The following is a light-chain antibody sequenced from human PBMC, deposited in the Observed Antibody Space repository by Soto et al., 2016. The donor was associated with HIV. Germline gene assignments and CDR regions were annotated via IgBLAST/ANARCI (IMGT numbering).Light chain of an antibody. CDR3: EVWDDIGDQRV. Sequence: SYVLTQPPSVSVAPGKTARVTCGGNNIGDKAVHWFQQKLGQAPVLVVYDDNYRPSGIPERFSGSNSGHTATLTISRVEAGDEADYYCEVWDDIGDQRVFGGGTKVTVV. J-gene: IGLJ2*01. CDR1: NIGDKA. CDR2: DDN. V-gene: IGLV3-21*03.